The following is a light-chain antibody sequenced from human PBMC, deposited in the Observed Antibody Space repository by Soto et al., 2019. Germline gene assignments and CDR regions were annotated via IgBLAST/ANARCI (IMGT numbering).Light chain of an antibody. V-gene: IGKV3-20*01. CDR2: GAS. CDR1: QSVTNSF. Sequence: ELVLAQSPGTLSLSPGERATLSCRASQSVTNSFLAWYQQKPGQAPRLLIYGASRRATGIPDRFTGSGSGTDFTLTISRLEPEDFAVYYCQQYVSSPWAFGQGTKGDLK. CDR3: QQYVSSPWA. J-gene: IGKJ1*01.